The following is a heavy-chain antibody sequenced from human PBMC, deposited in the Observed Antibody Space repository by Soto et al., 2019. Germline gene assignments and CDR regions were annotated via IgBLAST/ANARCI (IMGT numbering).Heavy chain of an antibody. CDR2: ISAYNGNT. J-gene: IGHJ4*02. CDR1: GYTFTSYG. D-gene: IGHD3-10*01. Sequence: QVQLVQSGAEVKKPGASVKVSCKASGYTFTSYGISWVRQAPGQGLEWMGWISAYNGNTNYAQKRQGRVTMTTDTYTSTVYMELRSLRCDDTAVYYWAREYYYGWGGAYWGQGTLVTVSS. V-gene: IGHV1-18*01. CDR3: AREYYYGWGGAY.